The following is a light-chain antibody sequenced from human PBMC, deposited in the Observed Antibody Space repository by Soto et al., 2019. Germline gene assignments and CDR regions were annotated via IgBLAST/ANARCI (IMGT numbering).Light chain of an antibody. CDR3: LQDNSNPLT. Sequence: AIQMTQSPSSLSASVGDTVTITCRASQGVGNDLGWYQQKPGKAPKLLIYHVSTLHSGVSSRFSGSGSGTYFTLTISSLQPEDFATYYCLQDNSNPLTFGGGTTVAIK. V-gene: IGKV1-6*01. CDR2: HVS. CDR1: QGVGND. J-gene: IGKJ4*01.